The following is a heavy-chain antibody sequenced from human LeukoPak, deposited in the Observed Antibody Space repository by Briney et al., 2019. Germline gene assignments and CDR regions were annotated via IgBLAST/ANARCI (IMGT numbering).Heavy chain of an antibody. CDR2: IYYSGST. D-gene: IGHD4-23*01. J-gene: IGHJ6*02. V-gene: IGHV4-30-4*01. Sequence: PSETLSLTCTVSGGSISSGDYYWSWIRQPPGKGLEWIGYIYYSGSTYYNPSLKSRVTISVDTSKNQFSLKLSSMTAADTAVYYCARDHAGVISSYYYGMDVWGQGTTVTVSS. CDR3: ARDHAGVISSYYYGMDV. CDR1: GGSISSGDYY.